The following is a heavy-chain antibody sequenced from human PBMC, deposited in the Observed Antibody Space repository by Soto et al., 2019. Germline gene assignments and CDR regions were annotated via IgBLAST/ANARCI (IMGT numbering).Heavy chain of an antibody. V-gene: IGHV3-33*06. J-gene: IGHJ5*01. CDR1: GFTFSSCA. CDR2: IWSDGSTE. CDR3: AKQISSSWYDS. Sequence: PGGSLRLSCAASGFTFSSCAMSWVRQAPGKGLEWVAVIWSDGSTEYYADSVKGRFTISRDNSKNTMYLQMNSLRAEDSATYYCAKQISSSWYDSWGQGTRVTVSS. D-gene: IGHD6-13*01.